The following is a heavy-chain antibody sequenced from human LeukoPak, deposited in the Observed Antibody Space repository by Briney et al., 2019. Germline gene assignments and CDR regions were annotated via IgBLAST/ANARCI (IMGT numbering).Heavy chain of an antibody. CDR3: ARTEFDWPHWGPRFDY. V-gene: IGHV4-4*07. D-gene: IGHD3-9*01. J-gene: IGHJ4*02. CDR1: GGSISSYY. Sequence: SETLSLTCTVSGGSISSYYWSWIRQPPGKGLEWIGRIYTSGSTNYNPSLKSRVTMSVDTSKNQFSLKLSSVTAADTAVYYCARTEFDWPHWGPRFDYWGQGTLVTVSS. CDR2: IYTSGST.